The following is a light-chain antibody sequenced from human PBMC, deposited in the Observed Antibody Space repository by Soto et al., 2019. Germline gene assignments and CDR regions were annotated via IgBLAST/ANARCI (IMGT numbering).Light chain of an antibody. Sequence: EIVITQSPATLSVSPGEGATPSCRASQSVSSNYLAWYQQKPGQAPRLLIYGASSRATGIPDRFSGSGSGTDFTLTIRRLEPEDFAVYYCQQYGSSYPWTFGQGTKVDIK. CDR1: QSVSSNY. J-gene: IGKJ1*01. CDR3: QQYGSSYPWT. CDR2: GAS. V-gene: IGKV3-20*01.